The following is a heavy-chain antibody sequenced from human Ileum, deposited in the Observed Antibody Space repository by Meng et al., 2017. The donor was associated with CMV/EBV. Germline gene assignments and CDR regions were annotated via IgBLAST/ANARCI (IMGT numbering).Heavy chain of an antibody. CDR3: ARDGGLGTPFDY. CDR1: GFTLASYW. Sequence: EVQVVESGGGLVQPGRSLRLFCEASGFTLASYWIHWVRQAPGKGLVWVSRIPNDGTIATYADSVKGRFTLSRDNSKNTVYLQMDSLRAEDTAVYYCARDGGLGTPFDYWGQGTLVTVSS. J-gene: IGHJ4*02. D-gene: IGHD3-16*01. V-gene: IGHV3-74*03. CDR2: IPNDGTIA.